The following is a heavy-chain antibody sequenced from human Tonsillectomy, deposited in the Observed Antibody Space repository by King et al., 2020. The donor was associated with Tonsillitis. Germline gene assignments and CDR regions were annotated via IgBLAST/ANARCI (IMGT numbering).Heavy chain of an antibody. J-gene: IGHJ4*02. CDR2: FTGSGGST. CDR1: GFTFSNYA. D-gene: IGHD6-6*01. Sequence: VQLVESGGGLVQPGGSLRLSCAASGFTFSNYAMSWVRQAPGKGLEGVSAFTGSGGSTYYADTVKGRFTLSRENSKNTLYVQMNSLRAEDTAVYYCAKDHVEYSSSSVNDYWRQGTLVTVSS. V-gene: IGHV3-23*04. CDR3: AKDHVEYSSSSVNDY.